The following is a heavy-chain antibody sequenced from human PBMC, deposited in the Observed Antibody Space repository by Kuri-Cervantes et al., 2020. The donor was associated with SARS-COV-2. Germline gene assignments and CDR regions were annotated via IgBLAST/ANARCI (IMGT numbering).Heavy chain of an antibody. CDR1: GFIFSDYY. CDR2: IGPSGTTK. Sequence: GESLKISCTASGFIFSDYYMTWIRQAPGKGLEWVSNIGPSGTTKYYADSVKGRFTISRDNSKNSLYLQMNSLRAEDTAVYYCARGGWMGYCSSTSCSITPFDYWGQGTLVTVSS. D-gene: IGHD2-2*01. CDR3: ARGGWMGYCSSTSCSITPFDY. V-gene: IGHV3-11*04. J-gene: IGHJ4*02.